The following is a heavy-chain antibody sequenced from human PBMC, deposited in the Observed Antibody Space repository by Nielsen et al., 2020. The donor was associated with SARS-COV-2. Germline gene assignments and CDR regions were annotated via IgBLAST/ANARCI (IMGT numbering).Heavy chain of an antibody. CDR2: INAGNGNT. D-gene: IGHD6-6*01. V-gene: IGHV1-3*01. Sequence: ASVKVSCKASGYTFTSYGISWVRQAPGQRLEWMGWINAGNGNTKYSQNFQGRVTITGDTSASTAYMEVTSLRSEDTAVYYCAGDSGSSRWFDPWGQGTLVTVSS. CDR1: GYTFTSYG. CDR3: AGDSGSSRWFDP. J-gene: IGHJ5*02.